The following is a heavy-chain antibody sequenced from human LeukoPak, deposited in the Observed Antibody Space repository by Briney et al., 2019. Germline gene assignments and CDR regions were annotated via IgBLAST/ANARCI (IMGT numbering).Heavy chain of an antibody. V-gene: IGHV3-23*01. CDR3: AKLGDYYGSGSLDY. D-gene: IGHD3-10*01. CDR1: GFTFRSYA. J-gene: IGHJ4*02. CDR2: ISGSGGST. Sequence: GGSLRLSCAASGFTFRSYAMSWVRQAPGKGLEWVSSISGSGGSTYYADSVRGRLTISRDNSKNTLYVQMNSLRAEDTAVYYCAKLGDYYGSGSLDYWGQGTLVTVSS.